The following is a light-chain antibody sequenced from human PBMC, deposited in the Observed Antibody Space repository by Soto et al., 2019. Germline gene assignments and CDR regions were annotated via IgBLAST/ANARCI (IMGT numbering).Light chain of an antibody. CDR1: QSLVYSDGNTY. J-gene: IGKJ5*01. V-gene: IGKV2-30*01. CDR3: MQGTHWPIT. CDR2: KVS. Sequence: DVVVTQSPLSLPVTLGQPASISCRSSQSLVYSDGNTYLSWFQQRPGQSPRRLIYKVSNRDSGVPDRFSGSGSATDFALKISRVEAEDVGVYYCMQGTHWPITFGQGTRLEI.